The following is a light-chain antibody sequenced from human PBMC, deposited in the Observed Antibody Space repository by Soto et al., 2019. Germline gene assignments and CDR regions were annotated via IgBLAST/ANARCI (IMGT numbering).Light chain of an antibody. V-gene: IGLV2-11*01. J-gene: IGLJ1*01. CDR1: SSDVGGYNY. CDR2: DVN. Sequence: QSALTQPRSVSGSPGQSVTISCTGTSSDVGGYNYVSWYQQHPDKAPKLMIYDVNKRPSGIPDRFSGSKSGNTASLTISGLQADDEADYYCCSYAGTYTYVFGTGTKLT. CDR3: CSYAGTYTYV.